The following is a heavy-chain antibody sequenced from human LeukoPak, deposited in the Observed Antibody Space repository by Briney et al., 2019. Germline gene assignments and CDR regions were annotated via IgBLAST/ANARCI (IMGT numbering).Heavy chain of an antibody. V-gene: IGHV3-30-3*01. CDR1: GFTFSSYA. Sequence: GGSLRLSCAASGFTFSSYAMHWVRQAPGKGLEWVAVISYDGNKKYYADSVKGRFTISRDNSKNTLYLQMNSLRAEDTAVYYCARDPRTVGPVGAIGYFDYWGQGTLVTVSS. D-gene: IGHD1-26*01. CDR2: ISYDGNKK. CDR3: ARDPRTVGPVGAIGYFDY. J-gene: IGHJ4*02.